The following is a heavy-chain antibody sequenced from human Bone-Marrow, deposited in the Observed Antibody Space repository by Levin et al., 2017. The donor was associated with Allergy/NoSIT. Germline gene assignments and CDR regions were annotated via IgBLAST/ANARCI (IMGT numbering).Heavy chain of an antibody. D-gene: IGHD2-2*01. CDR3: AKDAPSHCTSTACFGDFDS. V-gene: IGHV3-30*18. CDR1: GFTFSYYG. J-gene: IGHJ4*02. Sequence: GESLKISCTASGFTFSYYGIHWVRQVPGKGLEWVAVISYDGSRKYYAESVEGRFTLSRDNSKNTVFLQMNSLRLEDTALYYCAKDAPSHCTSTACFGDFDSWGQGTRVTVSP. CDR2: ISYDGSRK.